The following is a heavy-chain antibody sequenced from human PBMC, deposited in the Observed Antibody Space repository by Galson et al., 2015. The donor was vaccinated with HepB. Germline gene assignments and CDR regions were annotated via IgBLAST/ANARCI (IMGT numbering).Heavy chain of an antibody. Sequence: SLRLSCAASGFTFSDYYMSWIRQAPGKGLEWVSYISSSSSYTNYADSVKGRFTISRDNAKNSLYLQMNSLRAEDTAVYYCASARSGRLFLWVEWFDYWGQGTLVTVSS. J-gene: IGHJ4*02. D-gene: IGHD2-15*01. CDR1: GFTFSDYY. V-gene: IGHV3-11*06. CDR2: ISSSSSYT. CDR3: ASARSGRLFLWVEWFDY.